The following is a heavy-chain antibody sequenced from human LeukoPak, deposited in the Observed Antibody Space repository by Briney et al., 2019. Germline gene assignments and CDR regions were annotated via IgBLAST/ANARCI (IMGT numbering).Heavy chain of an antibody. V-gene: IGHV3-21*01. CDR3: ARDPTTWIRRRGEAFDI. J-gene: IGHJ3*02. CDR2: ISSSSSYI. CDR1: GFTFSSYS. Sequence: GGSLRLSCAASGFTFSSYSMNWVRQAPGKVLEWVSSISSSSSYIYYADSVKGRFTISRDNAKNSLYLQMNSLRAEDTAVYYCARDPTTWIRRRGEAFDIWGQGTMVTVSS. D-gene: IGHD5-18*01.